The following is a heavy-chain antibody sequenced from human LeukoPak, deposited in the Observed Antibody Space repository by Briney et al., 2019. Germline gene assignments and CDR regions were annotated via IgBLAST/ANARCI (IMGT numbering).Heavy chain of an antibody. V-gene: IGHV3-30*02. D-gene: IGHD4-17*01. Sequence: PGGSLRLSCAASGFTFSSYGMHWVRQAPGKGLEWVAFIRYDGSKKYYADSVKGRFTISRDNSKNTLYLQVNSLRAEDTAVYYCARERPYGASALDYWGQGTLVTVSS. CDR1: GFTFSSYG. CDR3: ARERPYGASALDY. J-gene: IGHJ4*02. CDR2: IRYDGSKK.